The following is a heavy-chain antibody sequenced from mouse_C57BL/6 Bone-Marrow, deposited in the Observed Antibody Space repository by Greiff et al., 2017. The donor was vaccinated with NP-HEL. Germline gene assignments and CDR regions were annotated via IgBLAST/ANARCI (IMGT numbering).Heavy chain of an antibody. D-gene: IGHD1-2*01. V-gene: IGHV1-81*01. CDR2: IYPRSGNT. CDR3: APLLRYYAMDY. Sequence: QVQLKESGAELARPGASVKLSCKASGYTFTSYGISWVKQRTGQGLEWIGEIYPRSGNTYYNEKFKGKATLTADKSSSTAYMELRSLTSEDSAVYFCAPLLRYYAMDYWGQGTSVTVSS. J-gene: IGHJ4*01. CDR1: GYTFTSYG.